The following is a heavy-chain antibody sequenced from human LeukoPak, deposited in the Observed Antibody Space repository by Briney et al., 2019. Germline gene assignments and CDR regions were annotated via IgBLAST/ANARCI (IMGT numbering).Heavy chain of an antibody. J-gene: IGHJ6*02. Sequence: GGSLRLSRAASGFTFSNYAMNWVRQAPGKGLEWVSMISHSGGITYYADSVKGRFTISRDNSRNTLYLQMNSLSADDTAVYHCAKELTLLDYGRGYYYYGLDVWGQGTTLTVSS. CDR3: AKELTLLDYGRGYYYYGLDV. V-gene: IGHV3-23*01. CDR1: GFTFSNYA. CDR2: ISHSGGIT. D-gene: IGHD4-17*01.